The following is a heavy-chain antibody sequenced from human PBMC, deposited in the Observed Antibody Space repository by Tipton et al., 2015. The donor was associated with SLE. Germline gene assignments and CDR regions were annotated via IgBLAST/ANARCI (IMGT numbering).Heavy chain of an antibody. CDR3: SRDPRSLDF. CDR1: GFIFSNND. J-gene: IGHJ4*02. CDR2: IGKGGDT. Sequence: SLRLSCAASGFIFSNNDIHWLRQPTGEGLEWVAGIGKGGDTYYSGSVKGRFTISRENAKNFVYLQMNSLRDEDTAVYYCSRDPRSLDFWGQGTLVTVSS. V-gene: IGHV3-13*01.